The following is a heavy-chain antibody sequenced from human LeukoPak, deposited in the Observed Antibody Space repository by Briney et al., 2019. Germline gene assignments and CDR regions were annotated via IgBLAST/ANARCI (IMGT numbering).Heavy chain of an antibody. D-gene: IGHD3-22*01. CDR3: AHRPQNYYDSSGLNYFDY. V-gene: IGHV2-5*01. CDR2: IYWNDDK. Sequence: SGPTLVKPTQTLTLTCTFSGFSLSTSGVGVGWIRQPPGKALEWLALIYWNDDKRYSPSLKSRLTITKDTSKNQVVLTMTNMDPVDTATYYCAHRPQNYYDSSGLNYFDYWGQGTLVTVSS. CDR1: GFSLSTSGVG. J-gene: IGHJ4*02.